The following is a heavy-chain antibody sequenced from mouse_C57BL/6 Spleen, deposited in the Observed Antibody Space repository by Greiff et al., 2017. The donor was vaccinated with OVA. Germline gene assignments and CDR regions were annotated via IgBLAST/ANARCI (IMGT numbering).Heavy chain of an antibody. V-gene: IGHV2-6*03. CDR3: AREGHGSAYYYAMDY. CDR1: GFSLTSYG. CDR2: IWSDGST. Sequence: QVQLKQSGPGLVAPSQSLSITCTVSGFSLTSYGVHWVRQPPGKGLEWLVVIWSDGSTTYNSALKSRLSISKDNSKSQVFLKMNSLQTDDTAMYYCAREGHGSAYYYAMDYWGQGTSVTVSS. J-gene: IGHJ4*01. D-gene: IGHD1-1*01.